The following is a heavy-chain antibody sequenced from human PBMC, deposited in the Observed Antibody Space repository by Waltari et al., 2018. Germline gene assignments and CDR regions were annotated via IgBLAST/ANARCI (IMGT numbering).Heavy chain of an antibody. CDR2: ISSSSSYI. CDR3: ARDSSYYYGSGMNAFDI. Sequence: EVQLVESGGGLVKPGGSLRLSCAASGFTFSSHSMNWVRQAPGKGLEWVSSISSSSSYIYYADSVKGRFTISRDNAKNSLYLQMNSLRAEDTAVYYCARDSSYYYGSGMNAFDIWGQGTMVTVSS. CDR1: GFTFSSHS. D-gene: IGHD3-10*01. J-gene: IGHJ3*02. V-gene: IGHV3-21*01.